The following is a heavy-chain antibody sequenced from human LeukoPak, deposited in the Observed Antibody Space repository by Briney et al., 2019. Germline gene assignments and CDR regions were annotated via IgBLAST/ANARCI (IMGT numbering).Heavy chain of an antibody. V-gene: IGHV3-7*01. D-gene: IGHD6-19*01. CDR3: ARDGSGWSVY. J-gene: IGHJ4*02. CDR2: VKQDGSEK. Sequence: GGSLRLSCAASGFTFSRYWMSWVRQAPGKGLEWVANVKQDGSEKYYVDSVKGRLTISRDNAKNSLYLQMNSLRVEDTAVYYCARDGSGWSVYWGQGTLVTVSS. CDR1: GFTFSRYW.